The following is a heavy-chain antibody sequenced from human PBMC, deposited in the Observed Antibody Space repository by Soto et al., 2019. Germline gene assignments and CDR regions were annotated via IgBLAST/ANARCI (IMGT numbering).Heavy chain of an antibody. V-gene: IGHV3-33*01. Sequence: PGGSLRLSCAASGFTFSSYGMHWVRQAPGKGLEWVAVIWYDGSNKYYADSVKGRFTISRDNSKNTLYLQMNSLRAEDTAVYYCARVTEYCISTSCYASNDXFDIWGQGTMVTVSS. D-gene: IGHD2-2*01. CDR2: IWYDGSNK. J-gene: IGHJ3*02. CDR3: ARVTEYCISTSCYASNDXFDI. CDR1: GFTFSSYG.